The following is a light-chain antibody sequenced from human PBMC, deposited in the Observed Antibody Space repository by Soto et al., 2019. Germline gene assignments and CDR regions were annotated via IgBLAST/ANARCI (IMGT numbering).Light chain of an antibody. CDR2: DVT. V-gene: IGLV2-8*01. J-gene: IGLJ2*01. CDR3: SSYAGSSIPVA. CDR1: SSDVGGYNF. Sequence: QSVLTQPPSASGSPGQSVTISCTGASSDVGGYNFVSWYQHHPGKAPRLMIYDVTQRPSGVPDRFSGSKFGNTASLTVSGLQVDDEAYYYCSSYAGSSIPVAFGGGTKLTVL.